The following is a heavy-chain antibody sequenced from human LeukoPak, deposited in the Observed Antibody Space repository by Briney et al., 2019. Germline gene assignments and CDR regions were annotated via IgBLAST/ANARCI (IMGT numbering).Heavy chain of an antibody. V-gene: IGHV3-23*01. CDR1: GFTFSSYA. D-gene: IGHD3/OR15-3a*01. CDR2: ISGSGGST. J-gene: IGHJ4*02. Sequence: PGGSLTLSCAASGFTFSSYAMSWVRQAPGKGLEWVSDISGSGGSTYYEDSVKGRLTIERDNTKNTLYLQMNSLRAEDTAVYYCAKDGLTIGEDVDYWGQGTLVTVSS. CDR3: AKDGLTIGEDVDY.